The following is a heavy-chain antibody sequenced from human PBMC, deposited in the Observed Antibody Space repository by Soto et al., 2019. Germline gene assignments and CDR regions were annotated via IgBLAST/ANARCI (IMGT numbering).Heavy chain of an antibody. J-gene: IGHJ3*02. CDR3: ARPGYSSSCYDAFDI. CDR1: GYSFTSYW. CDR2: IYPGDSDT. D-gene: IGHD6-13*01. Sequence: PGESLKISCKGSGYSFTSYWIGWVRQMPGKGLEWMGIIYPGDSDTRYSPSFQGQVTISADKSISTAYLQWSSLKASDTAMYYCARPGYSSSCYDAFDIWSQGTIVTVSS. V-gene: IGHV5-51*01.